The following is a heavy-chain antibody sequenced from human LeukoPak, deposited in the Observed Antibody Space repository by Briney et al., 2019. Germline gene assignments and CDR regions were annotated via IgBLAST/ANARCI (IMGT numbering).Heavy chain of an antibody. V-gene: IGHV1-69*04. CDR2: IIPIVGIA. CDR1: GGTFSSYA. CDR3: ARDGEMATIYFDY. J-gene: IGHJ4*02. Sequence: SVKVSCKASGGTFSSYAISWVRQAPGQGLEWMGMIIPIVGIANYAQKFQGRVTITADKSTSTAYMELSSLRSEDTAVYYCARDGEMATIYFDYWGQGTLVTVSS. D-gene: IGHD5-24*01.